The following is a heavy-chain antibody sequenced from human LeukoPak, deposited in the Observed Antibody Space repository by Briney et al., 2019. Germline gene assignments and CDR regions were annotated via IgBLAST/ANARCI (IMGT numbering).Heavy chain of an antibody. CDR3: ASFRSSGWYYFDY. CDR1: GGSFSGYY. J-gene: IGHJ4*02. CDR2: IYHSGST. V-gene: IGHV4-34*01. D-gene: IGHD6-19*01. Sequence: SETLSLTCAVYGGSFSGYYWSWIRQPPGKGLEWIGEIYHSGSTNYNPSLKSRVTISVDKSKNQFSLKLSSVTAADTAVYYCASFRSSGWYYFDYWGQGTLVTVSS.